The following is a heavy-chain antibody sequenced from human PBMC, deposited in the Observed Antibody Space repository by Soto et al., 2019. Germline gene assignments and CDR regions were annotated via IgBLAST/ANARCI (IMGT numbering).Heavy chain of an antibody. D-gene: IGHD6-6*01. CDR1: GVTIISDG. CDR3: AKAEDSSHSYYGMDV. V-gene: IGHV3-23*01. Sequence: PGVSLSLSWAASGVTIISDGIRWIRLPQGKGLEWVSTSTGSGSGYTTFYTDSVKGRFSISRDNSENTVYLQMNSLRAEDTAIYFCAKAEDSSHSYYGMDVWGHGTAVTVS. CDR2: STGSGSGYTT. J-gene: IGHJ6*02.